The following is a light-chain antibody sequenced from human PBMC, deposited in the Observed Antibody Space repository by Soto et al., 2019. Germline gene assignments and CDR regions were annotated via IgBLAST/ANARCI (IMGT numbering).Light chain of an antibody. CDR1: QSVSSN. CDR2: GAS. Sequence: ETVMTQSPATLSVSPGERATLSCRASQSVSSNLAWYQQKPGQAPRLLIYGASTRATGIPARFSGSGSGTEFTLTISSLQSEDFALYYCQQFGSSPWTFGQGTKVDIK. J-gene: IGKJ1*01. CDR3: QQFGSSPWT. V-gene: IGKV3-15*01.